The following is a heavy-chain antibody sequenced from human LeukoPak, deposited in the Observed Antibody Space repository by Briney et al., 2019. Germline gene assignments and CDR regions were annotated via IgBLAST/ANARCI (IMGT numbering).Heavy chain of an antibody. Sequence: ASVKVSCKASGYTFTSHDINWVRQATGQGLEWMGWMNPNSGNTGYAQEFQGRVTITRNTSISTAYMELSSLRSEDTAVYYCARHPAPGYYYDSSGLDYWGQGTLVTVSS. CDR3: ARHPAPGYYYDSSGLDY. D-gene: IGHD3-22*01. V-gene: IGHV1-8*03. CDR2: MNPNSGNT. CDR1: GYTFTSHD. J-gene: IGHJ4*02.